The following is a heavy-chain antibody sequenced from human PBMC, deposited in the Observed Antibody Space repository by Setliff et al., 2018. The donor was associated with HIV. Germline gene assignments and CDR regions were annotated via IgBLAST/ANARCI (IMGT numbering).Heavy chain of an antibody. CDR2: IYSSGSI. Sequence: PSETLSLTCTVSGGSISSHCWSWIRQSPGKALEWIGYIYSSGSIIYNPSLKSRVTMSVDTSQNQVSLDLDSVTAADTAVYFCAPGEGVASTYYHDWGQGTQVTVPS. CDR1: GGSISSHC. V-gene: IGHV4-59*11. D-gene: IGHD3-3*01. CDR3: APGEGVASTYYHD. J-gene: IGHJ4*01.